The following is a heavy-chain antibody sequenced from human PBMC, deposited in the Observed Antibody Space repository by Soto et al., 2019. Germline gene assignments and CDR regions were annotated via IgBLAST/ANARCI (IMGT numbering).Heavy chain of an antibody. D-gene: IGHD3-22*01. CDR2: IYHDGST. J-gene: IGHJ5*02. CDR1: GCSISSGYY. V-gene: IGHV4-38-2*01. Sequence: SETLSLTCAVSGCSISSGYYWGWLRQPPGKGLEWIGSIYHDGSTYYNPSLNSRVTLSIDMTNNHVSLILNSVTAADTAVYYCARVGPWVPYYYDSSPYTFENWFDPWGQGTLVTVSS. CDR3: ARVGPWVPYYYDSSPYTFENWFDP.